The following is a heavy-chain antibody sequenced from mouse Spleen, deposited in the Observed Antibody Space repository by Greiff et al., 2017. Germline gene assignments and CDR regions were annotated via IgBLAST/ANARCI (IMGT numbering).Heavy chain of an antibody. CDR2: IYPGDGDT. D-gene: IGHD1-3*01. Sequence: QVQLQQSGPELVKPGASVKISCKASGYAFSSSWMNWVKQRPGKGLEWIGRIYPGDGDTNYNGKFKGKATLTADKSSSTAYMQLSSLTSEDSAVYFCARRDIRYHYFDYWGQGTTLTVSS. CDR3: ARRDIRYHYFDY. V-gene: IGHV1-82*01. CDR1: GYAFSSSW. J-gene: IGHJ2*01.